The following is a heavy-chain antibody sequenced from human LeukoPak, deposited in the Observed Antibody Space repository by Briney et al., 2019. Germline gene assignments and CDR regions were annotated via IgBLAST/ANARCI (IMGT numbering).Heavy chain of an antibody. CDR1: GGSISSYY. V-gene: IGHV4-59*01. CDR3: ARVENYGSGSSEYWFDP. J-gene: IGHJ5*02. CDR2: IYYSGSA. D-gene: IGHD3-10*01. Sequence: SETLSLTCTVSGGSISSYYWSWIRQPPGKGLEWIGYIYYSGSANYNPSLKSRVTISVDTSKNQFSLKLTSVTAADTAVYYCARVENYGSGSSEYWFDPWGQGTLVTVSS.